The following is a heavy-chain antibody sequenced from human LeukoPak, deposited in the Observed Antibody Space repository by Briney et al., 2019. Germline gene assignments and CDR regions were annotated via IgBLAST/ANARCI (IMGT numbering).Heavy chain of an antibody. V-gene: IGHV4-34*01. J-gene: IGHJ3*02. CDR1: GGSFSAYY. Sequence: PSETLSLTCAVYGGSFSAYYWSWIRQPPGKGLEWIGEINDSGSTNHNPSLKSRVTMSIDTSKKQFSLNLSSVTAADTAVYFCAREIAAARGAFDIWGQGTLVTVSS. CDR2: INDSGST. D-gene: IGHD6-13*01. CDR3: AREIAAARGAFDI.